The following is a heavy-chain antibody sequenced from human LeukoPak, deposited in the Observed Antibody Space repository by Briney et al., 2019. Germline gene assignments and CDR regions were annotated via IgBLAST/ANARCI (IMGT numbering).Heavy chain of an antibody. CDR3: AIPPGYCGNDCSFDH. Sequence: KGGESLKISCEGSGYSFSNYWIGWVRQMPGKGLEWMGIIYPGDYETRYSPSFQGLATISVDKSISTAYLQWSSLKASDTAMYYCAIPPGYCGNDCSFDHWGQGTLVTVSS. V-gene: IGHV5-51*01. D-gene: IGHD2-21*02. CDR2: IYPGDYET. J-gene: IGHJ4*02. CDR1: GYSFSNYW.